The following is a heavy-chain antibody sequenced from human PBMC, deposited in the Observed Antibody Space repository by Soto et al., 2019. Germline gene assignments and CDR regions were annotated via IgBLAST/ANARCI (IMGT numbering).Heavy chain of an antibody. CDR1: GFIFSRYS. D-gene: IGHD3-10*01. CDR2: IGTSGSYI. CDR3: ARGSALVRLAY. J-gene: IGHJ4*01. Sequence: GGSLRLSCAVSGFIFSRYSMNWVRQAPGKGLEWVSSIGTSGSYIYDTDSVKGRFTISRDNTKDSLYLQMNSLRAEDTAIYYCARGSALVRLAYSGRGTPVP. V-gene: IGHV3-21*01.